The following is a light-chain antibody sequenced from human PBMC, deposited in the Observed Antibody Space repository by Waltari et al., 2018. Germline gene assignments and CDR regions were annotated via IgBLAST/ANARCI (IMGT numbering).Light chain of an antibody. J-gene: IGKJ4*01. V-gene: IGKV3D-15*01. Sequence: EIVLTQSPATLSVSPGERATLSCWASQSIRSTLAWYQQKPGQAPRLRIYAASTRATGIPVRFSGSGSGTYFTLTISSLQSEDFAVYYCQQYTNWPLTFGGGTKVEI. CDR3: QQYTNWPLT. CDR1: QSIRST. CDR2: AAS.